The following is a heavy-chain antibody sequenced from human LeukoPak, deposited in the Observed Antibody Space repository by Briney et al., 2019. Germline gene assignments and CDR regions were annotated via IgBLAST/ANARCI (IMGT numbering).Heavy chain of an antibody. CDR2: IWYDGSNK. CDR3: ARDPGRAAAGTLDY. Sequence: GGSLRLSCAASGFTFGSYGMHWVRQAPGKGLEWVAVIWYDGSNKYYADSVKGRFTISRDNSKNTLYLQMNSLRAEDTAVYYCARDPGRAAAGTLDYWGQGTLVTVSS. J-gene: IGHJ4*02. V-gene: IGHV3-33*01. D-gene: IGHD6-13*01. CDR1: GFTFGSYG.